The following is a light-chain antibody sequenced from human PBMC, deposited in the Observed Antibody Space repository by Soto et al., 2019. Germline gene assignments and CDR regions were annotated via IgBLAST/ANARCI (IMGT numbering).Light chain of an antibody. CDR2: EVT. CDR3: SSYAGTNRV. J-gene: IGLJ1*01. V-gene: IGLV2-8*01. CDR1: SSDVGANNY. Sequence: QSALTQPPSASGSPGQSVTISCTGTSSDVGANNYVSWYQQHPGKAPTLMIYEVTKRPSGVPDRFSGSKSGNTASLTVSGVQAEDEADYYCSSYAGTNRVFGTGTKLTVL.